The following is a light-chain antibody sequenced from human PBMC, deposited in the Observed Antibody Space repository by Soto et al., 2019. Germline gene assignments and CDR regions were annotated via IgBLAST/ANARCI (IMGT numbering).Light chain of an antibody. Sequence: DIQMTQSPSSLSASVGDRVTITCRASQSISNFLNWYQQRPGKAPRLLIYSASTLQSGVPSRFSGSGSGTDFTLTITNLQPEDFATYYCQQSYSILVTFGQGTRLEIK. J-gene: IGKJ5*01. V-gene: IGKV1-39*01. CDR1: QSISNF. CDR3: QQSYSILVT. CDR2: SAS.